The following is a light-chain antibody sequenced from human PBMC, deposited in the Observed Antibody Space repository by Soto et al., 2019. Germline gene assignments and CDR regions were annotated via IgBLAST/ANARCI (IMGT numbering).Light chain of an antibody. J-gene: IGKJ3*01. CDR1: QSVSSN. CDR2: GAS. V-gene: IGKV3-15*01. CDR3: QQYNNCPRT. Sequence: EVVMTQSPVPLSVSPGERATLSCRASQSVSSNLAWYQQKPGQAPRLLIYGASTRATAIPARFSGSGSGTDFTLTISSLQSEDFAVYFCQQYNNCPRTFGPGTKVDIK.